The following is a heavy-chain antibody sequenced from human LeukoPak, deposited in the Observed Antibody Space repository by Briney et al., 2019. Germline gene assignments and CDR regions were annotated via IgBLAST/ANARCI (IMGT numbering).Heavy chain of an antibody. Sequence: GGSLRLSCAASGFTFSSYAMSWVRQAPGKGLEWVSVIYSDGRTYYADSLKGRFTMSRDNSKNTVYLQMNSLRAEDTAVYYCARDAGGYGMDVWGQGTTVTVSS. D-gene: IGHD2-8*02. V-gene: IGHV3-66*01. CDR2: IYSDGRT. CDR3: ARDAGGYGMDV. CDR1: GFTFSSYA. J-gene: IGHJ6*02.